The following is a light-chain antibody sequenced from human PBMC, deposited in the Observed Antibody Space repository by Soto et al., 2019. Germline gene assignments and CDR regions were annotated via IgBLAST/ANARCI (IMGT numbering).Light chain of an antibody. CDR1: RAINND. Sequence: DIQMTQSPSSLSASVGDRVTITCQASRAINNDLTWYQQKPGQPPKLLIYGASILETGVPSRFSGSGSGKHFTFTISSLQPEDIATYYCQQYDNVPTFGQGTKLEMK. CDR2: GAS. J-gene: IGKJ2*01. V-gene: IGKV1-33*01. CDR3: QQYDNVPT.